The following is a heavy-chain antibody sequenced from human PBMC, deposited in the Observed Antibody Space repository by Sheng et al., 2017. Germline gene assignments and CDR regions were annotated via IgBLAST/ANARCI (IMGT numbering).Heavy chain of an antibody. CDR2: IGGTGDNT. D-gene: IGHD3-16*01. J-gene: IGHJ4*02. Sequence: EVQLLESGGDLVHPAGPLRLSCAASGFTFSNYAMSWVRRAPGKGLEWVSAIGGTGDNTYYADSVKGRFTISRDNSKNTMYLHMSTLVAEDTAVYYCAKDRSAWGVARSQGSPFDYWGRGTLVTVSS. CDR1: GFTFSNYA. V-gene: IGHV3-23*01. CDR3: AKDRSAWGVARSQGSPFDY.